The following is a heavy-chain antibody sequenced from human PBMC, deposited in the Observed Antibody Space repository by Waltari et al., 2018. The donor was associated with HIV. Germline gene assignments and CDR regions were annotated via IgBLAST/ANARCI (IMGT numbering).Heavy chain of an antibody. J-gene: IGHJ6*02. Sequence: EVQLLESGGGLVQPGGSLSLSCAASGFTFSSYAMSWVRQAPGKGLGWVSAIRGVGGSTYYAESVKGRFTIARDNSKNTMYLQMNSLRAEDTAVYYCAKDPMDIVATINYYGMDVWGQGTTVTVSS. CDR3: AKDPMDIVATINYYGMDV. CDR2: IRGVGGST. CDR1: GFTFSSYA. D-gene: IGHD5-12*01. V-gene: IGHV3-23*01.